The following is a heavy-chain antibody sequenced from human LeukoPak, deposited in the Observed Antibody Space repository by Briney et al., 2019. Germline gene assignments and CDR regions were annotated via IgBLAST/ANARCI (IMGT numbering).Heavy chain of an antibody. D-gene: IGHD1-26*01. CDR2: IYYSGST. Sequence: SETLSLTCAVSGASISKDYWAWIRQPPGKGLEWIGYIYYSGSTNYNPSLKSRVTISVDTSKNQFSLKLSSVTAADTAVYYCARDVGYYYMDVWGKGTTVTVSS. CDR1: GASISKDY. J-gene: IGHJ6*03. V-gene: IGHV4-59*01. CDR3: ARDVGYYYMDV.